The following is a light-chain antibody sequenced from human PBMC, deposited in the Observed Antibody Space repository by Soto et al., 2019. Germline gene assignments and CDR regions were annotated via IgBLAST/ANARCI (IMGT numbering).Light chain of an antibody. CDR2: GNS. J-gene: IGLJ2*01. Sequence: QSVLTQPPSVSGAPGQRVTISCTGGSSNIGAGYDVHWYQQLPGTAPKLLIYGNSNRPSGVPDRFSGSKSGTSASLAITGLRAEDESDYYCQSYDSSLSGSVFGGGTQLTVL. CDR1: SSNIGAGYD. CDR3: QSYDSSLSGSV. V-gene: IGLV1-40*01.